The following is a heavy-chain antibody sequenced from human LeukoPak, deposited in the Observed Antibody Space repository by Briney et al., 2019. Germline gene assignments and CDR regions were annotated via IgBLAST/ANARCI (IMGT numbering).Heavy chain of an antibody. CDR1: GFTFSTYG. CDR3: ATFSRGATFDI. D-gene: IGHD3-16*01. J-gene: IGHJ3*02. CDR2: ISYDGSNK. V-gene: IGHV3-30*03. Sequence: GGSLRLSCAASGFTFSTYGMHWVRQAPGKGLEWAAVISYDGSNKYYADSVKGRFTISRDNSKNTLYLQMDGLRAEDTAVYYCATFSRGATFDIWGQGTMVTVSS.